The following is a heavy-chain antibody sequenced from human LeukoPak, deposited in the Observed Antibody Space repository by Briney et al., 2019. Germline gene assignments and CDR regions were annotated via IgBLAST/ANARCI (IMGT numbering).Heavy chain of an antibody. V-gene: IGHV4-59*01. CDR2: IYYSGSP. J-gene: IGHJ4*02. CDR3: ARVDPIAAAGTFDY. D-gene: IGHD6-13*01. CDR1: GGSISSYY. Sequence: SETLSLTCTVSGGSISSYYWSWLRQPPGKGLEWVGYIYYSGSPNYNASLKSRVTISVDTSKNRFSLKLSSVTAADTAVYYCARVDPIAAAGTFDYWGQGTLVTVSS.